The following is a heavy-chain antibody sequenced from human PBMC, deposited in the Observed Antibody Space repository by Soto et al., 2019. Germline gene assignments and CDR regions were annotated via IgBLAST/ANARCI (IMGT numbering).Heavy chain of an antibody. Sequence: GSLRLSCAASGFTFSNYAMSWVRQAPGKGLEWVSSISGSGISLYYADSVKGRFTISRDNSKNTLYLQMNSLRAEDTAVYYCAKVSDDILTGYYRSQYFDYWGQGTLVTVSS. CDR3: AKVSDDILTGYYRSQYFDY. J-gene: IGHJ4*02. V-gene: IGHV3-23*01. CDR1: GFTFSNYA. D-gene: IGHD3-9*01. CDR2: ISGSGISL.